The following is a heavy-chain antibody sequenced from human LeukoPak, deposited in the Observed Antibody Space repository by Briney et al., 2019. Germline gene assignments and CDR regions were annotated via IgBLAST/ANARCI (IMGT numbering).Heavy chain of an antibody. CDR3: AKEQVGSIYCSGGSCYSPTPFDY. J-gene: IGHJ4*02. CDR2: ISGSGSST. Sequence: HSGGSLRLSCAGSGFTFSSYDMSWVRQAPGKGLEWVSAISGSGSSTCYADSVKGRFTISRDNSKNTLYLQMNSLRAEDTAVYYCAKEQVGSIYCSGGSCYSPTPFDYWGQGTLVTVSS. CDR1: GFTFSSYD. V-gene: IGHV3-23*01. D-gene: IGHD2-15*01.